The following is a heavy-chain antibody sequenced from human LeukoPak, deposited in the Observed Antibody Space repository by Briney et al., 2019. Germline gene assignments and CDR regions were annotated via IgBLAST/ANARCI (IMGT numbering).Heavy chain of an antibody. CDR3: AKGVDYDSSGYYLNDY. Sequence: GGSLRLSCAASGFTFSSYGMSWVRQAPGKGLEWVSAISGSGGSTYYADSVKGRFTISRDNSKNTLYLQMNSLRAEDTAVYYCAKGVDYDSSGYYLNDYWGQGTLVTVSS. CDR1: GFTFSSYG. D-gene: IGHD3-22*01. J-gene: IGHJ4*02. V-gene: IGHV3-23*01. CDR2: ISGSGGST.